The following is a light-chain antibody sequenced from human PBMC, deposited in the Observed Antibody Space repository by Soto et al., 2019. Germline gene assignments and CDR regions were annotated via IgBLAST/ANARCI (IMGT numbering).Light chain of an antibody. CDR2: SAS. CDR1: QSVRTN. Sequence: VVMTQSPDTLSVSPWERATLSCRASQSVRTNLAWYQQKPGQAPRLLIHSASTRATGIPVRFSGSGSGTEFTLTISSLQSEDVAVYYCQQYNDWPPPWTFGQGTKVQIK. J-gene: IGKJ1*01. CDR3: QQYNDWPPPWT. V-gene: IGKV3-15*01.